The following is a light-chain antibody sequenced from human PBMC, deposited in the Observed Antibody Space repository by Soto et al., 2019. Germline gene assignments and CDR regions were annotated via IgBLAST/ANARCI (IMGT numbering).Light chain of an antibody. J-gene: IGKJ2*01. Sequence: EIVITQSPLSLPVTPGEPASISCRSSQSLLHSNGYTYLDWYLQKPGQSPQLLIYLGSNRASGVPDRLSGSGSGTDFTLKISRVEAEDVGVYYCMQALQTPYTFGQGTKLEIK. V-gene: IGKV2-28*01. CDR3: MQALQTPYT. CDR2: LGS. CDR1: QSLLHSNGYTY.